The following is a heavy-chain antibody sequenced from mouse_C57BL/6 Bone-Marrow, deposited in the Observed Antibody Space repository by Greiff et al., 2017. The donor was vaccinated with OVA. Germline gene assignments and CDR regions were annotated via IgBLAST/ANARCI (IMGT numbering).Heavy chain of an antibody. CDR3: ARGYYGSSHWYFDV. V-gene: IGHV1-72*01. J-gene: IGHJ1*03. D-gene: IGHD1-1*01. CDR2: FDPNSGGT. Sequence: QVHVKQPGAELVKPGASVKLSCKASGYTFTSYWMHWVKQRPGRGLEWIGRFDPNSGGTKYNEKFKSKATLTVDKPSSTAYMQLSSLTSEDAAVYYCARGYYGSSHWYFDVWGTGTTVTVSS. CDR1: GYTFTSYW.